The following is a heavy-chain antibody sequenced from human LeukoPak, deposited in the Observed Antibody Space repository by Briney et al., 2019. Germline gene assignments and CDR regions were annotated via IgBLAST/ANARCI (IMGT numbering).Heavy chain of an antibody. J-gene: IGHJ5*02. CDR3: ARDHCSSTSCYP. CDR2: IIPIFGTA. CDR1: GGTFSSYA. Sequence: GASVKVSCKASGGTFSSYAISWVRQAPGQGLEWTGGIIPIFGTANYAQKFQGRVTITADESTSTAYMELSSLRSEDTAVYYCARDHCSSTSCYPWGQGTLVTVSS. D-gene: IGHD2-2*01. V-gene: IGHV1-69*13.